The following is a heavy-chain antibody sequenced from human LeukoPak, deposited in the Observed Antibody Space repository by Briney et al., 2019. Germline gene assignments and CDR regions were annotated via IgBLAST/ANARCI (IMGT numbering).Heavy chain of an antibody. CDR1: GFTFSSYA. CDR3: ARDPGVAAAGFFGPDYYYYMDV. D-gene: IGHD6-13*01. CDR2: ISYDGSNK. Sequence: GGSLRLSCAASGFTFSSYAMHWVRQAPGKGLEWVAVISYDGSNKYYADSVKGRFTISRDNSKNTLYLQMNSLRAEDTAVYYCARDPGVAAAGFFGPDYYYYMDVWGKGTTVTVSS. J-gene: IGHJ6*03. V-gene: IGHV3-30*01.